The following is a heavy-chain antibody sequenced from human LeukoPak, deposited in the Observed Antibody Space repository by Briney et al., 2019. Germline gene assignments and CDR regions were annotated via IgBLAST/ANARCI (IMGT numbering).Heavy chain of an antibody. J-gene: IGHJ6*03. CDR3: ASTNPYYYYMDV. V-gene: IGHV3-21*01. CDR1: GFAFSSYS. Sequence: GGSLRLSCAASGFAFSSYSMNWVRQAPGKGLEWVSSISSSSSYIYYADSVKGRFTISRDNAKNSLYLQMNSLRAEDTAVYYCASTNPYYYYMDVWGKGTTVTVSS. D-gene: IGHD1-1*01. CDR2: ISSSSSYI.